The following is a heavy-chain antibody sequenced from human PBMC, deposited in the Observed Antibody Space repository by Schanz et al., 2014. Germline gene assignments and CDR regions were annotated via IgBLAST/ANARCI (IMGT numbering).Heavy chain of an antibody. CDR2: INGYNGHT. Sequence: QVQLVQSGTQVKKPGASVKVSCKASGYTFSSYGITWVRQAPGQGLEWMGWINGYNGHTLYAQKFQGRVTMTTDTSTSPSYMELTSLRFDDTAHYYCVRVPSRDVSFDLWGRGTLVTVSS. CDR1: GYTFSSYG. CDR3: VRVPSRDVSFDL. V-gene: IGHV1-18*01. D-gene: IGHD3-16*01. J-gene: IGHJ2*01.